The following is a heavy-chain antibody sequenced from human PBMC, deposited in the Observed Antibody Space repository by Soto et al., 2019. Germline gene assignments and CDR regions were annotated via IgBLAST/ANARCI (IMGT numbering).Heavy chain of an antibody. Sequence: GGSLRLSCAASGFTFSSYSMNWVRQAPGKGLEWVSSISSSSSYICYADSVKGRFTISRDNAKNSLYLQMNSLRAEDTAVYYCARDTTTDSSGYYYSPNNFDYWGQGTLVTVSS. CDR1: GFTFSSYS. CDR2: ISSSSSYI. CDR3: ARDTTTDSSGYYYSPNNFDY. V-gene: IGHV3-21*01. J-gene: IGHJ4*02. D-gene: IGHD3-22*01.